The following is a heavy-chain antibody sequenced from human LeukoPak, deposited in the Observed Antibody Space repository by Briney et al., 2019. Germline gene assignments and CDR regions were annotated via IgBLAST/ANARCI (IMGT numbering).Heavy chain of an antibody. V-gene: IGHV4-59*01. CDR2: IYYSGSF. Sequence: SETLSLTCTVSGGSISNYYWSWIRQPPGKGLEWIGYIYYSGSFNYNTSLNNRVTISVDTSKNQFSLRLISVTAADTAVYYCARLRIVGDTYAFDIWGQGTMVTAPS. CDR3: ARLRIVGDTYAFDI. D-gene: IGHD1-26*01. J-gene: IGHJ3*02. CDR1: GGSISNYY.